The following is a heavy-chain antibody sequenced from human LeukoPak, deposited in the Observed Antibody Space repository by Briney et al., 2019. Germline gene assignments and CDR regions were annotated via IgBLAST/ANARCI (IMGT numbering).Heavy chain of an antibody. CDR1: GDSVSNKNTA. V-gene: IGHV6-1*01. CDR3: ARAYSSGWYFGAYYYGMDV. J-gene: IGHJ6*02. CDR2: TYYRSKWHN. Sequence: SQTLSLTCAISGDSVSNKNTAWNWIRQSPSRGLEWLGRTYYRSKWHNTYAASVKSRITINPDTSKNQFSLQLNSVTPEDTAVYYCARAYSSGWYFGAYYYGMDVWGQGTTVTVSS. D-gene: IGHD6-19*01.